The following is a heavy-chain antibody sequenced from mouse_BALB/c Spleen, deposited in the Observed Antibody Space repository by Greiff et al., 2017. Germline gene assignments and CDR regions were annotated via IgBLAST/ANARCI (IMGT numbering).Heavy chain of an antibody. CDR3: ARTDYYGSSYYFDY. CDR2: INPGSGGT. V-gene: IGHV1-54*01. D-gene: IGHD1-1*01. Sequence: QVQLQQSGAELVRPGTSVKVSCKASGYAFTNYLIEWVKQRTGQGLEWIGVINPGSGGTNYNEKFKGKATLTADKSSSTAYMQLSSLTSDDSAVYFCARTDYYGSSYYFDYWGQGTTLTVSS. CDR1: GYAFTNYL. J-gene: IGHJ2*01.